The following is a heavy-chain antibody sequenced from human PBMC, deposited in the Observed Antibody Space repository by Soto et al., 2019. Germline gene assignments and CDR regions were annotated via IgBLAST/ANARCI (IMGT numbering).Heavy chain of an antibody. D-gene: IGHD2-2*01. CDR3: ARDGAYCSSTSCYPGGVSVDY. Sequence: GASVKVSCKASGYTFTSYGISWVRQAPGQGLEWMGWISAYNGNTNYAQKLQGRVTMTTDTSTSTAYMELRSLRSEDTAVYYCARDGAYCSSTSCYPGGVSVDYWGQGTLVTVSS. CDR2: ISAYNGNT. CDR1: GYTFTSYG. V-gene: IGHV1-18*01. J-gene: IGHJ4*02.